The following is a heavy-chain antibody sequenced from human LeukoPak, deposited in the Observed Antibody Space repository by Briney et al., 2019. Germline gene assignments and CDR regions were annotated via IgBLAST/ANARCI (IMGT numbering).Heavy chain of an antibody. CDR3: ARPTSGFYKF. J-gene: IGHJ4*02. CDR2: ISSTSSTI. Sequence: GGSLRLCCVASGFTFSSYGMGWVRQSLGKGLEWVSYISSTSSTIYYADSVKGRFTISRDNARNSLYLQMNSLRDEDTAVYYCARPTSGFYKFWGQGTLVTVSS. CDR1: GFTFSSYG. D-gene: IGHD3-10*01. V-gene: IGHV3-48*02.